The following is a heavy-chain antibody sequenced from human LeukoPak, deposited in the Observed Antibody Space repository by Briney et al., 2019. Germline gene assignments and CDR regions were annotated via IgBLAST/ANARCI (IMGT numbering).Heavy chain of an antibody. CDR1: GFTFSSYG. Sequence: GGTLRLSCAASGFTFSSYGMSWVRQAPGKGLEWVSAISGSGGSTYYADSVKGRFTISRDNSKNKLDLQINSLRAEHTAVYYCAKEGVLLWCGELLSGPYYFDYWGQGTLVTVSS. V-gene: IGHV3-23*01. J-gene: IGHJ4*02. D-gene: IGHD3-10*01. CDR3: AKEGVLLWCGELLSGPYYFDY. CDR2: ISGSGGST.